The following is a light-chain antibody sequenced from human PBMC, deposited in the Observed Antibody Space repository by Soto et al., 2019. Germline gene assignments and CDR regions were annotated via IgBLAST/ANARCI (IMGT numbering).Light chain of an antibody. Sequence: EIVMTQSPATLSVSPGERATLSCRASQSVSSNLAWYQQKPGQAPRLLIYDASNRATGIPARFSGSGSGTDFTLTISSLEPEDIAVYYCQQRSNWRVTFGGGTKVDI. J-gene: IGKJ4*01. CDR3: QQRSNWRVT. CDR2: DAS. V-gene: IGKV3-11*01. CDR1: QSVSSN.